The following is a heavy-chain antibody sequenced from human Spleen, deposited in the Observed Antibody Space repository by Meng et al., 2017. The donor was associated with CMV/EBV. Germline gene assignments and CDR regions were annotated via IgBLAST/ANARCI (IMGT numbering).Heavy chain of an antibody. Sequence: GGSLRLSCAASGFNFRIYGMHWVRQLPGKGLEWVAFIRYDEKTKYYADSVKGRFTISRDNSKNTLYLQMSSLRAEDTAVYYCARASTDWDDLPPDFYYGMDVWGQGTTVTVSS. CDR3: ARASTDWDDLPPDFYYGMDV. D-gene: IGHD1-26*01. CDR2: IRYDEKTK. J-gene: IGHJ6*02. V-gene: IGHV3-30*02. CDR1: GFNFRIYG.